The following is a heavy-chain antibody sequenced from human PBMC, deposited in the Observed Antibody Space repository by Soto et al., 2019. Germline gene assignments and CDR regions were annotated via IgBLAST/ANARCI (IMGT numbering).Heavy chain of an antibody. CDR1: GFTFSSYG. Sequence: GGSLRLSCAASGFTFSSYGMHWVRQAPGKGLEWVAVISYDGSNKYYADSVKGRFTISRDNSKNTLYLQMNSLRAEDTAVYYCAKTYYDFWSGPYYYYYGMDVWGQGTTVTVSS. CDR2: ISYDGSNK. J-gene: IGHJ6*02. D-gene: IGHD3-3*01. CDR3: AKTYYDFWSGPYYYYYGMDV. V-gene: IGHV3-30*18.